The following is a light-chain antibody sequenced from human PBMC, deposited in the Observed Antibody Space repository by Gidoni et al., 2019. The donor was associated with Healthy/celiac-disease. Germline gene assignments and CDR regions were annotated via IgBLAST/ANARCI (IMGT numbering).Light chain of an antibody. CDR3: QQYDNLPPKLT. CDR1: QDISNY. CDR2: DAS. Sequence: DIQMTQSPSSLSASVGDRVTITCQASQDISNYLNWYQQKPGKAPKLLIFDASNLETGVPSRFSGSGSGTDFTFTISSLQPEDIPTYYCQQYDNLPPKLTFGGGTKVEIK. V-gene: IGKV1-33*01. J-gene: IGKJ4*01.